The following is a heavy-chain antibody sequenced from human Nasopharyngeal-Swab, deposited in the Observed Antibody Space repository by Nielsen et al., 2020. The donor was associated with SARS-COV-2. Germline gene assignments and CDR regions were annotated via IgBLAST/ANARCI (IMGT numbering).Heavy chain of an antibody. D-gene: IGHD4-17*01. V-gene: IGHV3-64*01. J-gene: IGHJ4*02. CDR3: ARGTVTTTPHFDY. Sequence: GESLKISCEASGFTFSSYAMHWVRQAPGKGLEYVSAISSNGGSTYYANSVKGRFTISRDNSKNTLYLQMGSLRAEDMAVYYCARGTVTTTPHFDYWGQGTLVTVSS. CDR1: GFTFSSYA. CDR2: ISSNGGST.